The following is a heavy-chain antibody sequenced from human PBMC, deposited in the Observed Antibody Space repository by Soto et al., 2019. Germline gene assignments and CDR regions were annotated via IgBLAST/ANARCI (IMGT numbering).Heavy chain of an antibody. V-gene: IGHV1-18*01. Sequence: QIQLVQSGAEVKKPGASVKVSCKASGYTFSSIGISWVRQAPGQGLEWMGWISPYKGNTHYAQGRQGRVTMTTDTSTSTAYMELRSLRSDDTAVYYCARDLDASGSYYTDYWGQGTLVTVSS. CDR1: GYTFSSIG. CDR2: ISPYKGNT. D-gene: IGHD3-10*01. J-gene: IGHJ4*02. CDR3: ARDLDASGSYYTDY.